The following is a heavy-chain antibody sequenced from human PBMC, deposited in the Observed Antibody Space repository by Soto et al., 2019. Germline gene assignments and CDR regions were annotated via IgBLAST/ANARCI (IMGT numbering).Heavy chain of an antibody. J-gene: IGHJ4*02. Sequence: SETLSLTCTVSGGSISSGGYYWTWIRQPPGKGLEWIGETYYDGSTNYNPSLEGRVTISIDKSKNQFYLDLSSVTAADTAVYYCARGVTTVTTIDYWGQGTLVTVSS. CDR1: GGSISSGGYY. CDR3: ARGVTTVTTIDY. CDR2: TYYDGST. D-gene: IGHD4-17*01. V-gene: IGHV4-61*08.